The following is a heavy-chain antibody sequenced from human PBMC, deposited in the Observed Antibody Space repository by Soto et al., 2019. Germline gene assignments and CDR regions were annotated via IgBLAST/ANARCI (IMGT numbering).Heavy chain of an antibody. D-gene: IGHD3-9*01. CDR1: GGSVSSSNYY. J-gene: IGHJ4*02. Sequence: QLQLQESGPGLVKPSETLSLTCIVSGGSVSSSNYYWGWVRQSPGKGLEWIGSIYYSGNTYYNPSLESQVTISVDKSNNEFSLKVISVTAADTVVYYCATLEGLATISYYFDLWGQGSLVTVSS. CDR3: ATLEGLATISYYFDL. V-gene: IGHV4-39*01. CDR2: IYYSGNT.